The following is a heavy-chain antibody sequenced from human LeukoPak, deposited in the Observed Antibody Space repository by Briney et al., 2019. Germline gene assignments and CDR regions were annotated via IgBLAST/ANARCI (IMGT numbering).Heavy chain of an antibody. Sequence: PSETLSLTCTVSGGSISGHYWSWIRQSPGKGLEWIGYIFYSGSTNYNPSLKSRMTISVDTSKNQFSLTLRSVTAADTAVYYCARDDYDSSGPRFDPWGQGTLVTVSS. D-gene: IGHD3-22*01. J-gene: IGHJ5*02. CDR1: GGSISGHY. V-gene: IGHV4-59*11. CDR3: ARDDYDSSGPRFDP. CDR2: IFYSGST.